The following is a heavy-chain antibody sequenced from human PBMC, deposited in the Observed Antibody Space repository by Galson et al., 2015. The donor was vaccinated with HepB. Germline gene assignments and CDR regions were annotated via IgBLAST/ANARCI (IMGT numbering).Heavy chain of an antibody. CDR1: GGTFSRSA. V-gene: IGHV1-69*13. J-gene: IGHJ4*02. D-gene: IGHD5-24*01. Sequence: SVKVSCKASGGTFSRSAINWVRQAPGQGPEWMGGIIPIFGTANYGQKFQGRVTITADESTSTAYMELTSLRSEDTAVYYCARDVGDGHNYGVWGQGTLVTVSA. CDR3: ARDVGDGHNYGV. CDR2: IIPIFGTA.